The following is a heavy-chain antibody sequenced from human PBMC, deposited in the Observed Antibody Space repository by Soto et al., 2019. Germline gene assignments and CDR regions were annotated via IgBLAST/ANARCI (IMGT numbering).Heavy chain of an antibody. J-gene: IGHJ5*02. CDR2: ISAYNGNT. V-gene: IGHV1-18*04. CDR1: CYTFTSYG. Sequence: ASVKVSCKDSCYTFTSYGISRVRQAPGQGLEWMGWISAYNGNTNYAQKLQGRVTMTTDTPTSTAYMELRSLRSDDTAVYYCAREASRPGQSWFDPWGQGAMVTVSS. CDR3: AREASRPGQSWFDP.